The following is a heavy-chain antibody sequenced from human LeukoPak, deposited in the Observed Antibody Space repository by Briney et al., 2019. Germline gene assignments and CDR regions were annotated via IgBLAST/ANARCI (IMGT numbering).Heavy chain of an antibody. V-gene: IGHV3-33*01. Sequence: QPGGSLRLSCAASGFTFSTYGMHWVRQAPGKGLEWVAVIWYDGSNKYYAESVKGRFTISRDNSKNTLYLQMNSLRAEDTAVYYCARDQTRITGLFDYWGQGTLVTVSS. CDR3: ARDQTRITGLFDY. CDR1: GFTFSTYG. CDR2: IWYDGSNK. D-gene: IGHD1-20*01. J-gene: IGHJ4*02.